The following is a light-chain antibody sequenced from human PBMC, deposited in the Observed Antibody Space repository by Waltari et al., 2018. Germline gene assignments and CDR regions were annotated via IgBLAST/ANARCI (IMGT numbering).Light chain of an antibody. CDR1: SSTIGSGYD. CDR2: GNS. J-gene: IGLJ2*01. CDR3: QSYDSSPHVV. Sequence: QSVLTQPPSVSGAPGQRVTIPCTGSSSTIGSGYDVPWYQQLPGTAPKHLIYGNSNRPSGVPDRFSGSKSGTSASLAITGLQAEDEADYYCQSYDSSPHVVFGGGTKLTVL. V-gene: IGLV1-40*01.